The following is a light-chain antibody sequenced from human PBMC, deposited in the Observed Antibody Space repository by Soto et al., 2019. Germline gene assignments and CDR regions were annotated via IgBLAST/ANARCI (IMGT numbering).Light chain of an antibody. CDR1: QGISSY. V-gene: IGKV1-8*01. CDR2: AAS. CDR3: QQYYSYPLRIT. Sequence: AIRMTQSPSSLSASTGDRVTITCRASQGISSYLAWYQQKPGKAPKLLIYAASTLQSGVPSRFSGSGSGTDFTITISCLQSEDFATYCCQQYYSYPLRITFGQGTRLEIK. J-gene: IGKJ5*01.